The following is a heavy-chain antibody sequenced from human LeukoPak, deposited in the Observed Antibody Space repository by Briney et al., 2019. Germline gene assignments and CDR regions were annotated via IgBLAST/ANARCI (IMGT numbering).Heavy chain of an antibody. Sequence: GGSLRLSCVTSGFVFTDYYMRWIRQAPGKGLECISYISPSNRSANYADSIKGRFTTSRDNAKNSLFLHMNSLAAEDTAMYYCARDDSSGSHFDSWGQGTLVTVSS. V-gene: IGHV3-11*05. D-gene: IGHD3-22*01. CDR2: ISPSNRSA. CDR3: ARDDSSGSHFDS. J-gene: IGHJ4*02. CDR1: GFVFTDYY.